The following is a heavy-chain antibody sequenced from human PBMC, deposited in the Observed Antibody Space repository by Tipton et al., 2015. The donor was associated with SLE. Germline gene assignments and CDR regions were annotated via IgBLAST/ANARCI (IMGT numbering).Heavy chain of an antibody. V-gene: IGHV4-34*01. Sequence: TLSLTCAVYGGSFSGYYCRWIRPPPGEGVGGVGEINHSGSTNYNPSLKRRVTISVDTSKNQFSLKLTSLTAADTAVYYCARGLYGDEPGYWGQGTLVTVSS. CDR3: ARGLYGDEPGY. CDR1: GGSFSGYY. CDR2: INHSGST. D-gene: IGHD4-17*01. J-gene: IGHJ4*02.